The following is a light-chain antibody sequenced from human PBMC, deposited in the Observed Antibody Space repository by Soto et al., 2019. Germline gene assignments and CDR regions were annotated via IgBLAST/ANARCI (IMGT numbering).Light chain of an antibody. V-gene: IGKV3-20*01. CDR2: GAS. CDR1: QSVSSNY. Sequence: EIVLTQSPGTLPLSPGERATLSCRASQSVSSNYLVWYQQKPGQAPRPLIYGASSRATGIPDRFSGSGSGTDFTLTISRLEPEDFAVDYCQRYAKSPFTCGQGNKLELK. J-gene: IGKJ2*01. CDR3: QRYAKSPFT.